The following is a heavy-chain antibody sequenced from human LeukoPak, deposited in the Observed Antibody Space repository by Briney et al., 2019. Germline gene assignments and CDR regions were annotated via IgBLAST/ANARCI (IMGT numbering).Heavy chain of an antibody. J-gene: IGHJ6*02. Sequence: SETLSLTCAVYGGSFSGYYWSWIRQPPGKGLEWIGEINHSGSTNYNPSLKSRVTISVDTSKNQFSLKLSSVTAADTAVYYCARGGKLYGGYSYYYYYYGMDVWGQGTTVTVSS. CDR3: ARGGKLYGGYSYYYYYYGMDV. D-gene: IGHD4-17*01. V-gene: IGHV4-34*01. CDR2: INHSGST. CDR1: GGSFSGYY.